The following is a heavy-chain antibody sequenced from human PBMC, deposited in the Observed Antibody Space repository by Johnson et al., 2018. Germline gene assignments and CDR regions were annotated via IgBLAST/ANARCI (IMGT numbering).Heavy chain of an antibody. Sequence: VQLVQSGGGLVQPGGSLRLSCAASGFNFGIFSMNWVRQAPGKGLEWRSYISSSSTTIYYAASVKGRFTISRHNAKNSLFLQMTSLRDEDTAVYYCARDHWDSGGYYNEYFQHWGQGTLVTVSS. CDR2: ISSSSTTI. CDR1: GFNFGIFS. D-gene: IGHD3-22*01. V-gene: IGHV3-48*02. J-gene: IGHJ1*01. CDR3: ARDHWDSGGYYNEYFQH.